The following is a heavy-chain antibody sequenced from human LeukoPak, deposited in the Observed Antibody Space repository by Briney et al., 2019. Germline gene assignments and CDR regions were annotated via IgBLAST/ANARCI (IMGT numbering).Heavy chain of an antibody. CDR1: GFTFGSYE. CDR2: ISSSGSTI. V-gene: IGHV3-48*03. Sequence: GGSLRLSCAASGFTFGSYEMNWVRQAPGKGLEWVSYISSSGSTIYYADSVKGRFTISRDNAKNSLYLQMNSLRAEDTAVYYCARHRPWGDSSSGDAFDIWGQGTMVTVSS. D-gene: IGHD6-6*01. CDR3: ARHRPWGDSSSGDAFDI. J-gene: IGHJ3*02.